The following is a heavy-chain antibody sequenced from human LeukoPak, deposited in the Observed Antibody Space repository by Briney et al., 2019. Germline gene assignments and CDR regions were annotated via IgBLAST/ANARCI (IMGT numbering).Heavy chain of an antibody. V-gene: IGHV3-11*04. J-gene: IGHJ5*02. CDR3: ARGRDCSSTSCAAKGHWFDP. CDR1: GFTFSDYY. D-gene: IGHD2-2*01. CDR2: ISSSGSTI. Sequence: GGSLRLSCAASGFTFSDYYMSWIRQAPGKGLEWVSYISSSGSTIYYADSVKGRFTISRDNAKNSLYLQMNSLRAEDTAVYYCARGRDCSSTSCAAKGHWFDPWGQGTLVTVSS.